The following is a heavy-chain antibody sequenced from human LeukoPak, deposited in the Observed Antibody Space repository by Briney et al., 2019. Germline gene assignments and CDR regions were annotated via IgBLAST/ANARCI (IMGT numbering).Heavy chain of an antibody. J-gene: IGHJ4*02. CDR3: ARDGTDYYDSSGYFGY. D-gene: IGHD3-22*01. Sequence: PGGSLRLSCAASGFTFSSYAMHWVRQAPGKGLEWVAVISYDGSNKYYADSVKGRFTISRDNSKNTLYPQMNSLRAEDTAVYYCARDGTDYYDSSGYFGYWGQGTLVTVSS. CDR1: GFTFSSYA. CDR2: ISYDGSNK. V-gene: IGHV3-30-3*01.